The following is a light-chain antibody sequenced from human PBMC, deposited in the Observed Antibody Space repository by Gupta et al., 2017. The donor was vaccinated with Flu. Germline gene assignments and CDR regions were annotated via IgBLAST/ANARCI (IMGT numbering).Light chain of an antibody. CDR2: EVN. CDR3: SYYTLTRTSISAWV. CDR1: ISDVGGYNR. J-gene: IGLJ3*02. Sequence: QSALTQPASVSGSPGQSITISCTGTISDVGGYNRVSWYQQHPGKAPKLIIYEVNSRPAGVSNRLSGSTSGNTASRTISGLQADDEADYYCSYYTLTRTSISAWVFGGGTKLTVL. V-gene: IGLV2-14*01.